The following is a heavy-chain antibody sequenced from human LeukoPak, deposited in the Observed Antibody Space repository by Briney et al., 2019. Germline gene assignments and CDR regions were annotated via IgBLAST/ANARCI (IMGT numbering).Heavy chain of an antibody. CDR3: ARDLDFCGGDCH. V-gene: IGHV3-74*01. J-gene: IGHJ4*02. CDR2: INTDGSST. D-gene: IGHD2-21*02. Sequence: GGSLRLACAASGFTLSSYWMHWARQAPGKGLVWVSRINTDGSSTSYADSVKGRFTISRDNAKNTLYLQMNSLRAEDTAVYYCARDLDFCGGDCHWGQGTLVTVSS. CDR1: GFTLSSYW.